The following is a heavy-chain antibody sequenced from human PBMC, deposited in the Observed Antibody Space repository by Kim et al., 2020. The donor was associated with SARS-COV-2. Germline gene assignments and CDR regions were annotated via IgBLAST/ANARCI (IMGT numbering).Heavy chain of an antibody. Sequence: GGSLRLSCAASGFTFSSYEMNWVRQAPGKGLEWVSYISSSGSTIYYADSVKGRFTISRDNAKNSLYLQMNSLRAEDTAVYYCARELSGIDYGDYAYYYYYGMDVWGQGTTVTVSS. CDR1: GFTFSSYE. D-gene: IGHD4-17*01. V-gene: IGHV3-48*03. J-gene: IGHJ6*02. CDR3: ARELSGIDYGDYAYYYYYGMDV. CDR2: ISSSGSTI.